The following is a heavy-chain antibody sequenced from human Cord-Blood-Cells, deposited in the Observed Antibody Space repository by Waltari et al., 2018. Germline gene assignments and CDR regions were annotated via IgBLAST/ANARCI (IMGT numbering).Heavy chain of an antibody. CDR1: GGSISSGDYY. D-gene: IGHD6-13*01. V-gene: IGHV4-30-4*08. Sequence: QVQLQESGPGLVKPSQTLSLTCTVSGGSISSGDYYWSWIRQPPGKGLEWIGYIYYSGGTYYNPALKSRFTISVDTSKNQFSLKLSSVTAADTAVYYCARDPRQFSSSWYYYYYGMDVWGQGTTVTVSS. CDR2: IYYSGGT. CDR3: ARDPRQFSSSWYYYYYGMDV. J-gene: IGHJ6*02.